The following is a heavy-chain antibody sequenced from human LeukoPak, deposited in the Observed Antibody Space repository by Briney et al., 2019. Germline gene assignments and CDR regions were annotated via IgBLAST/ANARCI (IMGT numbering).Heavy chain of an antibody. Sequence: SETLSLACTVSGGSISSGDYYWSWIRQPPGTGLEWLGYIYYSGSTYYNPSLKSRVTISVDTSKNQFSLKLSSVTAADTAVYYCARVGTLDYGDYLFDYWGQGTLVTVSS. CDR2: IYYSGST. CDR3: ARVGTLDYGDYLFDY. J-gene: IGHJ4*02. CDR1: GGSISSGDYY. D-gene: IGHD4-17*01. V-gene: IGHV4-30-4*01.